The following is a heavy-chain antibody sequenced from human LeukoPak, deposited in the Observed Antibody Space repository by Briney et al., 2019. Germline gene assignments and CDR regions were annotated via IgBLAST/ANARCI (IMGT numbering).Heavy chain of an antibody. Sequence: KSSETLSLTCTVSGGSISSYYWSWIRQPPEKGLEWIGYIYYSGSTNYNPSLKSRVTISVDTSKNQFSVKLSSVTAADTAVYYCARDSSLYYFDYWGQGTLVTVSS. CDR2: IYYSGST. CDR3: ARDSSLYYFDY. CDR1: GGSISSYY. J-gene: IGHJ4*02. V-gene: IGHV4-59*01.